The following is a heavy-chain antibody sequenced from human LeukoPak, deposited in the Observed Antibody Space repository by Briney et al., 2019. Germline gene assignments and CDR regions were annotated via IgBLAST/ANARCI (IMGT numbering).Heavy chain of an antibody. CDR2: ISYDGSNK. V-gene: IGHV3-30*03. Sequence: GGSLRLSCAASGFTFSSNGVHWVRQAPGKGLEWVAVISYDGSNKYYADSVKVRFTISRDNSKNTLYLQMNSLRAEDTAVYYCRRGTGRLAQEVYYGMDVWGQGTTATVSS. CDR1: GFTFSSNG. CDR3: RRGTGRLAQEVYYGMDV. D-gene: IGHD1-14*01. J-gene: IGHJ6*02.